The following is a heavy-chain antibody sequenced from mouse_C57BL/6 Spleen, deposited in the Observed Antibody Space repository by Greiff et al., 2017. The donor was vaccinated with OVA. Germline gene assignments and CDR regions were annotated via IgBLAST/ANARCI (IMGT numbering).Heavy chain of an antibody. V-gene: IGHV1-42*01. CDR3: ATPLITTVVPFYYYAMDY. D-gene: IGHD1-1*01. J-gene: IGHJ4*01. Sequence: EVQLVESGPELVKPGASVKISCKASGYSFTGYYMNWVKQSPEKSLEWIGEINPSTGGTTYNQKFKAKATLTVDKSSSTAYMQLKSLTSEDSAVXYCATPLITTVVPFYYYAMDYWGQGTSVTVSS. CDR1: GYSFTGYY. CDR2: INPSTGGT.